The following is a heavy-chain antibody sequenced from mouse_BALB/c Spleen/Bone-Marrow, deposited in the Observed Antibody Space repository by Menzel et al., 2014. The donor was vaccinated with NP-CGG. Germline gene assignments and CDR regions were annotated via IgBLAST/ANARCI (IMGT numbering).Heavy chain of an antibody. CDR2: ISYDGSN. J-gene: IGHJ4*01. D-gene: IGHD2-1*01. CDR1: GYSITSGYY. CDR3: AAYGNYFY. Sequence: EVQLQESGPGLVKPSQSLSLTCSVTGYSITSGYYWNWIRQSPGNKLVWMGYISYDGSNNYNPSLKNRISITRDTSKNQFFLKLNSVTTEDTATYYCAAYGNYFYWGQGTSVTVSS. V-gene: IGHV3-6*02.